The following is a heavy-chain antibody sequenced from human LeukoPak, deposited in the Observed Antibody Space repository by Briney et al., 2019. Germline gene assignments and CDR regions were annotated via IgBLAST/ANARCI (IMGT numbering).Heavy chain of an antibody. CDR3: ARDPGSSGYWYFDL. V-gene: IGHV4-34*01. D-gene: IGHD6-19*01. J-gene: IGHJ2*01. Sequence: PSETLSLTCAVYGGSFSGYYWSWIRQPPGKGLEWIGEINHSGSTNYNPSLKSRVTISVDTSKNQFSLRLTSVTAADTAVYYCARDPGSSGYWYFDLWGRGTLVTVSS. CDR1: GGSFSGYY. CDR2: INHSGST.